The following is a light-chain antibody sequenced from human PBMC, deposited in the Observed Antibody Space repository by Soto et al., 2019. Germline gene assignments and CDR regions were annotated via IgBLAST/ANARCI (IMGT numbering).Light chain of an antibody. Sequence: DIQMTQSPSTLSASVGDRVTITCRASQSLSGWLAWFQQKPGRAPKLLIYKASILQSSVPSRFSGSGSGTDLTLPISSLQPDDLATYYCQQYTGYPRTVGQGNNVEIK. CDR3: QQYTGYPRT. CDR2: KAS. J-gene: IGKJ1*01. CDR1: QSLSGW. V-gene: IGKV1-5*03.